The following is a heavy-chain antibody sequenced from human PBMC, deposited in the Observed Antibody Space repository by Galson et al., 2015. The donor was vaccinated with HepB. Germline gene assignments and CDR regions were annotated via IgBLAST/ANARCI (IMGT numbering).Heavy chain of an antibody. CDR1: GFTFSSYS. V-gene: IGHV3-30*03. J-gene: IGHJ6*02. CDR2: ISYDGSNK. D-gene: IGHD6-19*01. Sequence: SLRLSCAASGFTFSSYSMNWVRQAPGKGLEWVAVISYDGSNKYYADSVKGRFTISRDNSKNTLYLQMNSLRAEDTAVYYCAREGPVFGSSGWYGRGYGMDVWGQGTTVTVSS. CDR3: AREGPVFGSSGWYGRGYGMDV.